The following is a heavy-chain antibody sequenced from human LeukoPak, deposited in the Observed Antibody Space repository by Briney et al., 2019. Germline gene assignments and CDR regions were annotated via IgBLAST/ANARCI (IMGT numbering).Heavy chain of an antibody. CDR2: ISGDNGNT. Sequence: ASVNVSCKASGYTFTSYGISWVRQAPGAGFEWMGWISGDNGNTHYAQTFQDRVTIDTDTYTRRAYMELRTLASDDTAVYYCAGWYSWSPHWFDPWGQGTLVTVSS. CDR1: GYTFTSYG. D-gene: IGHD1-26*01. J-gene: IGHJ5*02. V-gene: IGHV1-18*01. CDR3: AGWYSWSPHWFDP.